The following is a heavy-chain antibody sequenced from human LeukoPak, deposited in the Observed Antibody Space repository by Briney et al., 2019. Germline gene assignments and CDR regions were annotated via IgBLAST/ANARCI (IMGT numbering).Heavy chain of an antibody. CDR1: GFTVSSNY. CDR2: IYSGGST. V-gene: IGHV3-66*01. J-gene: IGHJ4*02. CDR3: AGGGNSVLDY. D-gene: IGHD4-23*01. Sequence: GGSLRPSCAASGFTVSSNYMTWVRQAPGKGLEWVSVIYSGGSTYYADSVKARFTISRDNSKNTLYLQMNSLRAEDTAVYYCAGGGNSVLDYWGQGTLVTVSS.